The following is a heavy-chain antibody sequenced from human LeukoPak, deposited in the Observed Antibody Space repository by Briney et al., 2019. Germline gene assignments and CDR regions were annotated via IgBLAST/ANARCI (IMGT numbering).Heavy chain of an antibody. V-gene: IGHV4-4*07. Sequence: SETLSLTCTVSGGSISNYYWSWIRQPAGKGLEWIGRIYTSGSTNYNPSLKSRVTMSVDTSKNQFSLKLDSVTAADTAVYYCARDVRRSGSSSNSYYYYMDVWGKGTTVTVSS. CDR2: IYTSGST. CDR3: ARDVRRSGSSSNSYYYYMDV. CDR1: GGSISNYY. J-gene: IGHJ6*03. D-gene: IGHD6-6*01.